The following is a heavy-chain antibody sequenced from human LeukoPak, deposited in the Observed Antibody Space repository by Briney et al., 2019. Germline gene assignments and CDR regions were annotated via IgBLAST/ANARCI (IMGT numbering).Heavy chain of an antibody. Sequence: GGSLRLSCAASGFTFSSHAMHWVRQAPGKGLEWVSVISYDGSNKYYADSVKGRFTISRDNSKNTLYLQMNSLRAEDTAVYYCADTYYDFWSTPNDYWGQGTLVTVSS. J-gene: IGHJ4*02. CDR2: ISYDGSNK. CDR1: GFTFSSHA. V-gene: IGHV3-30-3*01. CDR3: ADTYYDFWSTPNDY. D-gene: IGHD3-3*01.